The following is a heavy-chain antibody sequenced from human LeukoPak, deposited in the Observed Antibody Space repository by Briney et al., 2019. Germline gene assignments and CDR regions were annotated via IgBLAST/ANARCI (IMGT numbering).Heavy chain of an antibody. V-gene: IGHV3-33*01. CDR2: IWYDGSNK. J-gene: IGHJ4*02. D-gene: IGHD6-13*01. CDR3: ARDGAYRTGWYYCEN. Sequence: PGGSLRLSCAASGFTFSDYGTHWVRQAPGKGLEWVAIIWYDGSNKYYADSVKGRFTISRDNSKNTLYLQMNSLRAEDTAIYYCARDGAYRTGWYYCENWGQGTLVTVSS. CDR1: GFTFSDYG.